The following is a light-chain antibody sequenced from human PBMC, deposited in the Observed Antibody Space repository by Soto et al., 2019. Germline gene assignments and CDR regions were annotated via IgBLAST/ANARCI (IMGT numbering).Light chain of an antibody. CDR3: QQYSSSST. V-gene: IGKV1-5*03. CDR1: QSISSW. J-gene: IGKJ1*01. Sequence: DIQMTQSPSTLSASIGGRVTITCRASQSISSWLAWYQQKPGKAPKLLIYRASSLQSGVPSRFSGRGSGTEFVLTISNLQPDDFATDYCQQYSSSSTFGQGTKVEIK. CDR2: RAS.